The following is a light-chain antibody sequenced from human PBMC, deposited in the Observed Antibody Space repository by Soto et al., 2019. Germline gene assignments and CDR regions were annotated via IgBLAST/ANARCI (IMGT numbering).Light chain of an antibody. CDR1: GSDVGFYDY. V-gene: IGLV2-8*01. CDR3: SSYVGNNNHHA. Sequence: QSVLTQPPSASGSPGQSVTVSCTGTGSDVGFYDYVSWYQQHPGKAPKLIIYEVSKRPSGVPDRFSGSKSGNSASLTVSGLQAEDEADYYCSSYVGNNNHHAFGTGTKVTVL. J-gene: IGLJ1*01. CDR2: EVS.